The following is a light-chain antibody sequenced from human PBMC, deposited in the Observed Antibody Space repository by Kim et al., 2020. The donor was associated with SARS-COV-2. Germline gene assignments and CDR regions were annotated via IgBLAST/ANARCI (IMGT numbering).Light chain of an antibody. CDR1: SLRIYY. CDR2: GKN. Sequence: ALGQTVRITCQGDSLRIYYASWYQQNPGQAPVLVIYGKNNRPSGIPDRFSGSSSGNTASLTITGAQAEDEADYYCNSRDSSGNHLVFGGGTQLTVL. CDR3: NSRDSSGNHLV. V-gene: IGLV3-19*01. J-gene: IGLJ3*02.